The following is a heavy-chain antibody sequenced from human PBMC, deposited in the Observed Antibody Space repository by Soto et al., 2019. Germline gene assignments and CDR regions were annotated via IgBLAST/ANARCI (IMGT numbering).Heavy chain of an antibody. CDR1: GFTFSTYA. D-gene: IGHD6-19*01. Sequence: GGSLRLSCAASGFTFSTYAMHWVRQAPGKGLEWVAAISYDGGNEYYLNSVKGRFTISRDNSKNTLYLQMNSLRTEDTAVYYCANPPSSGWSLPLDYWGQGTLVTVSS. V-gene: IGHV3-30*18. CDR2: ISYDGGNE. CDR3: ANPPSSGWSLPLDY. J-gene: IGHJ4*02.